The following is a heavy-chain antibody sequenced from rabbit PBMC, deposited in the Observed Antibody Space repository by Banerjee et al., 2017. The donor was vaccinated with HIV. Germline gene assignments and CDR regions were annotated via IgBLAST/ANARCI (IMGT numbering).Heavy chain of an antibody. CDR3: ATDSAGGLGYVFYL. V-gene: IGHV1S45*01. Sequence: QEQLVESGGGLVKPEGSLTLTCTASGFSFSNKYVMCWVRQAPGKGLEWIACIYGGSSGSTAYATWAKGRFTISKTSSTTVTLQMTSLTAADTATYFCATDSAGGLGYVFYLGGPGTLVT. J-gene: IGHJ4*01. CDR1: GFSFSNKYV. CDR2: IYGGSSGST. D-gene: IGHD7-1*01.